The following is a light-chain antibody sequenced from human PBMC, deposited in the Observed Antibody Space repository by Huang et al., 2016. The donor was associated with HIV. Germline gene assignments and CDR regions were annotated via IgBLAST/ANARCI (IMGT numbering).Light chain of an antibody. CDR3: HQYNDGPPWT. Sequence: EIVMTQSPATRSVSPGERAILLCRASQNIDTNVAWSQQKPGQAPRLLIFGASTRATGIAARFTGGGSETEFTLTINRVQSEDVAMYYCHQYNDGPPWTFGQGTRVEI. V-gene: IGKV3-15*01. J-gene: IGKJ1*01. CDR2: GAS. CDR1: QNIDTN.